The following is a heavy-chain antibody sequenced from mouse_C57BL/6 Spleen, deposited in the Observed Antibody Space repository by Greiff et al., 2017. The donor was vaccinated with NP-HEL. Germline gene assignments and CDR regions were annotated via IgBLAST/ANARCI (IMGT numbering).Heavy chain of an antibody. CDR3: ARDGPAWFAY. CDR1: GFTFSSYG. D-gene: IGHD2-3*01. CDR2: ISSGGSYT. Sequence: EVQLQESGGDLVKPGGSLKLSCAASGFTFSSYGMSWVRQTPDKRLEWVATISSGGSYTYYPDSVKGRFTISRDNAKNTLYLQMSSLKSEDTAMYYCARDGPAWFAYWGQGTLVTVSA. V-gene: IGHV5-6*01. J-gene: IGHJ3*01.